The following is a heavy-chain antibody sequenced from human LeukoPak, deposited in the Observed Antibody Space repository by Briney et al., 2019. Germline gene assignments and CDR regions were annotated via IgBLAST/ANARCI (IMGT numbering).Heavy chain of an antibody. D-gene: IGHD3-10*01. CDR1: GGSFSGYY. CDR3: ATKGSGSYPYYMDV. CDR2: INHGGST. J-gene: IGHJ6*03. Sequence: SETLSLTCAVYGGSFSGYYWSWIRQPPGKGLEWIGEINHGGSTNYNPSLKSRVTISVDTSKNQFSLKLSSVTAADTAVYYCATKGSGSYPYYMDVWGKGTTVTISS. V-gene: IGHV4-34*01.